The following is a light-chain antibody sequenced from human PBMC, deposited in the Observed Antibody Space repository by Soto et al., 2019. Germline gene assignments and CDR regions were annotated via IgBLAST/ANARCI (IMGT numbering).Light chain of an antibody. CDR2: DVS. CDR3: SSYTSSSTYV. J-gene: IGLJ1*01. CDR1: STDIGRYNY. V-gene: IGLV2-14*01. Sequence: QSVLTQPASVSGSPGQSITISCTGTSTDIGRYNYVSWYQQHPGKAPKLMIYDVSNRPSGVSNRLSGSKSGNTASLTISGLQAEDEADYYCSSYTSSSTYVFGTGTKVTVL.